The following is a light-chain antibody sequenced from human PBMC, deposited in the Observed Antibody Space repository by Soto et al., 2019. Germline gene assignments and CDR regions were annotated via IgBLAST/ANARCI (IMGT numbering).Light chain of an antibody. CDR2: DVS. Sequence: QSALTQPASVSGSPGQSITISCTGTSSDVGGYNYVSWYQQHPGKAPKLMIYDVSNRPSGVSNRFSGSKSGNTASLTISGRQAEDEADYYCSSYTSSSTLCVVFGGGTKLTVL. CDR3: SSYTSSSTLCVV. J-gene: IGLJ2*01. CDR1: SSDVGGYNY. V-gene: IGLV2-14*01.